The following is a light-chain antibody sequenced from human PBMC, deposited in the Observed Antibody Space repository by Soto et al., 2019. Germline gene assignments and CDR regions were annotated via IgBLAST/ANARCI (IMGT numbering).Light chain of an antibody. CDR2: AAS. J-gene: IGKJ2*01. V-gene: IGKV1-12*01. CDR3: QQANSFPYA. Sequence: DIQMTQSPSSVSASVGDRVTITCRASQGVSNWLAWYQQIPGKAPKLLIYAASTLRSGVPSRFRGSGSGTDFTFTISSLHPEDFATYYCQQANSFPYAFGQGAKLEIK. CDR1: QGVSNW.